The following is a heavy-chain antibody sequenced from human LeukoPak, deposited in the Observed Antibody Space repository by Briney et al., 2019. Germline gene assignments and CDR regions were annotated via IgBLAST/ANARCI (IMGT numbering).Heavy chain of an antibody. J-gene: IGHJ4*02. Sequence: GGSLRLSCAASGFTFSSYAMSWVRQAPGKGLEWVSAISGSGGSTYYADSVKGRFTISRDNSKNTLYLQMDSLRAEGTAVYYCAKADSKLAYCGGDCYSWGQGTLVTVSS. D-gene: IGHD2-21*01. CDR1: GFTFSSYA. V-gene: IGHV3-23*01. CDR3: AKADSKLAYCGGDCYS. CDR2: ISGSGGST.